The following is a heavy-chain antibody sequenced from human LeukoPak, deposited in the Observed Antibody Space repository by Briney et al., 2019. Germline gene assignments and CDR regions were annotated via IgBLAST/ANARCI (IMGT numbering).Heavy chain of an antibody. Sequence: GGSLRLSCTAAGFTFTTYSMAWVRQAPGKGLEWVSSFLGSGSASYYADSVKGRFTTSRDTSKNTLYLQMNNLRAEDTAIYYCAKDRVPDNRWNFDYWGQGTQVSVSS. J-gene: IGHJ4*02. CDR2: FLGSGSAS. CDR1: GFTFTTYS. D-gene: IGHD1-1*01. CDR3: AKDRVPDNRWNFDY. V-gene: IGHV3-23*01.